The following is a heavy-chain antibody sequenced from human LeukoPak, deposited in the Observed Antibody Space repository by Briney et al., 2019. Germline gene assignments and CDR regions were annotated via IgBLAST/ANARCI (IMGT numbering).Heavy chain of an antibody. V-gene: IGHV3-74*01. Sequence: SGGSLRLSCAASGFTFSDNWMHWVRQAPGKGLVWVSRIEGDGTGTVYADSVKGRFTISRDNAKNTLYLQMNSLRAEDTAVYYCTRDYYYRMDVWGKGTTVTVYS. J-gene: IGHJ6*04. CDR1: GFTFSDNW. CDR3: TRDYYYRMDV. CDR2: IEGDGTGT.